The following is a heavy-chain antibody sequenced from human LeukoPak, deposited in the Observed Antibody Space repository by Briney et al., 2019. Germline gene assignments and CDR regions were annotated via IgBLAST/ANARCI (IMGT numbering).Heavy chain of an antibody. CDR1: GGTFSSYA. D-gene: IGHD4-11*01. J-gene: IGHJ6*02. CDR3: ARVSVRYSNYYYYGMDV. CDR2: IIPICGTA. Sequence: SVTVSCMASGGTFSSYAISWVRQAPGQGLEWMGGIIPICGTANYAQKFQGRVTITADESTSTAYMELSSLRSEDTAMYYCARVSVRYSNYYYYGMDVWGQGTTVTVSS. V-gene: IGHV1-69*13.